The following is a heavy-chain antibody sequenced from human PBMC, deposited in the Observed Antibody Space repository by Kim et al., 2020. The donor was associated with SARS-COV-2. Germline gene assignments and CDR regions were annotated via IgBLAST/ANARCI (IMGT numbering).Heavy chain of an antibody. CDR3: ATREPSGYSSSWYRSWFDP. V-gene: IGHV1-69*13. J-gene: IGHJ5*02. Sequence: SVKVSCKASGGTFSSYAISWVRRAPGQGLEWMGGIIPIFGTANYAQKFQGRVTITADESTSTAYMELSSLRSEDTAVYYCATREPSGYSSSWYRSWFDPWGQGNLVTVSS. CDR2: IIPIFGTA. D-gene: IGHD6-13*01. CDR1: GGTFSSYA.